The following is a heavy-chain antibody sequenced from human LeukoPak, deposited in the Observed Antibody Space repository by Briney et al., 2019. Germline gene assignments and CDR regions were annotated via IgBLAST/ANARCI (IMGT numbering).Heavy chain of an antibody. V-gene: IGHV3-23*01. CDR3: AKAAYGDYVNWFDP. D-gene: IGHD4-17*01. CDR1: GFTFSSYW. CDR2: ISGSGGST. J-gene: IGHJ5*02. Sequence: QPGGSLRLSCAASGFTFSSYWMHWVRQAPGKGLEWVSAISGSGGSTYYADSVKGRFTISRDNSKNTLYLQMNSLRAEDTAVYYCAKAAYGDYVNWFDPWGQGTLVPVSS.